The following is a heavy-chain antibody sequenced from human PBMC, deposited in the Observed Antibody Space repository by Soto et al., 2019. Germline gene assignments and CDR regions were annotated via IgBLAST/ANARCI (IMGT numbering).Heavy chain of an antibody. J-gene: IGHJ4*02. Sequence: PGGSLRLSCAASGFTFSSYAMHWVRQAPGKGLEWVAVISYDGSNKYYADSVKGRFTISRDNSKNTLYLQMNSLRAEDTAVYYCAGGTVVNFDYWGQGTLVTVSS. CDR1: GFTFSSYA. CDR3: AGGTVVNFDY. V-gene: IGHV3-30-3*01. D-gene: IGHD2-21*01. CDR2: ISYDGSNK.